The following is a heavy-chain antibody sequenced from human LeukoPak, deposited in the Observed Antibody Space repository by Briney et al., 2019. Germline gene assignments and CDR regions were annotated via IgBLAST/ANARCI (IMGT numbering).Heavy chain of an antibody. D-gene: IGHD3-10*02. J-gene: IGHJ4*02. V-gene: IGHV3-23*01. CDR2: IIGSGGGT. CDR1: GFTFSSYA. CDR3: AKGRLFGEFLDS. Sequence: PGGSLRLSCAASGFTFSSYAMSWVRQAPGKGLEWVSAIIGSGGGTYYAESVKGGVTISRDNSKSTLYLQMNSLRAEDTAVYDCAKGRLFGEFLDSWGQGSLVTVSS.